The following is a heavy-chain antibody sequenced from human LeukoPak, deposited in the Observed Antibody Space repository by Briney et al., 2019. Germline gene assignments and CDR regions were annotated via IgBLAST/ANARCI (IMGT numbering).Heavy chain of an antibody. CDR1: GFTFSSYW. V-gene: IGHV3-74*01. J-gene: IGHJ4*02. CDR2: INSDGSST. Sequence: PGGSLRLSCAASGFTFSSYWMHWVRQAPGKGLVWVSRINSDGSSTSYADSVKGRFTISRDNAKNTLYLQMNSLRAADTAVYYCARGSNRGTMIPVPFDYWGQGTLVTVSS. D-gene: IGHD3-22*01. CDR3: ARGSNRGTMIPVPFDY.